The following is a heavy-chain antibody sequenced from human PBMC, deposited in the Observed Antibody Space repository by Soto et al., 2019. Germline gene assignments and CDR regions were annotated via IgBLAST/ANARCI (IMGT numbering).Heavy chain of an antibody. CDR2: TYYRTKWYN. J-gene: IGHJ3*02. CDR3: ARDLRSKNGLDI. Sequence: SQTPSLTCAISGDSASSNSAACNCIRQSPSRGLEWLGRTYYRTKWYNDYAVSVKSRITINPDTSEDYFSLQVNSVTPEETAVYYCARDLRSKNGLDIWGQGTMVTVSS. CDR1: GDSASSNSAA. V-gene: IGHV6-1*01. D-gene: IGHD4-4*01.